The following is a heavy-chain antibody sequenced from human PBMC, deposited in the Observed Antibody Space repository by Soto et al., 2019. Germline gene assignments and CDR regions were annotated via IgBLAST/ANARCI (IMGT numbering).Heavy chain of an antibody. J-gene: IGHJ4*02. CDR3: ARGGYSSGWFLSYFDY. Sequence: SVKVSCKASGGTFSSYAISWVRQAPGQGLEWMGGIIPIFGTANYAQKFQGRVTITADESTSTAYMELSSLRSEDTAVYYCARGGYSSGWFLSYFDYWGQGTLVTVSS. V-gene: IGHV1-69*13. D-gene: IGHD6-19*01. CDR1: GGTFSSYA. CDR2: IIPIFGTA.